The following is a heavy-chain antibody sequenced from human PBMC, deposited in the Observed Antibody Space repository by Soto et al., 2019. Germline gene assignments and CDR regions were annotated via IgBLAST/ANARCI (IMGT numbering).Heavy chain of an antibody. CDR3: ARVDGAEVYYYYGMDV. CDR2: ISAYNGNT. CDR1: GYTFTSYG. Sequence: VKVSCKASGYTFTSYGISWVRQAPGQGLEWMGWISAYNGNTNYAQKLQGRVTMTTDTSTSTAYMELRSLRSDDTAVYYCARVDGAEVYYYYGMDVWGQGTTVTVSS. J-gene: IGHJ6*02. V-gene: IGHV1-18*01. D-gene: IGHD3-16*01.